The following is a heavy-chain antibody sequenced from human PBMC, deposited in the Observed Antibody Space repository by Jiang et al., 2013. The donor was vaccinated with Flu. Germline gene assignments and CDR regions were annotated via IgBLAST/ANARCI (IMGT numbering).Heavy chain of an antibody. J-gene: IGHJ4*02. V-gene: IGHV1-46*03. CDR2: T. D-gene: IGHD3-10*01. CDR3: ARVGLLWFGEPSHFDY. Sequence: TSYAQKFQGRVTMTRDTSTSTVYMELSSLRSEDTAVYYCARVGLLWFGEPSHFDYWGQGTLVTVSS.